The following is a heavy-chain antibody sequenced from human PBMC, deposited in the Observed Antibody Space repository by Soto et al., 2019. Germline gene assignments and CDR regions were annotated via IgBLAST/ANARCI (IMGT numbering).Heavy chain of an antibody. CDR2: ISSSSSTI. Sequence: GGSLRLSCAASGFTFSSYSMNWVRQAPGKGLEWVSYISSSSSTIYYADSVKGRFTISRDNAKNSLYLQMNSLRAEDTAVYYCARSIVATIYDGRWLHPWGKRTLVTRSS. CDR1: GFTFSSYS. J-gene: IGHJ5*02. D-gene: IGHD5-12*01. V-gene: IGHV3-48*01. CDR3: ARSIVATIYDGRWLHP.